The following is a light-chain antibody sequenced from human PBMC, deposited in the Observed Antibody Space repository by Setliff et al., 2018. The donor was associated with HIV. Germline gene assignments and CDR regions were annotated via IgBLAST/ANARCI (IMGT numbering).Light chain of an antibody. CDR3: QQYGSPGT. CDR2: GAS. J-gene: IGKJ1*01. Sequence: EIVLTQSPGTLSLSPGERATLSCRASQSINSGYLAWYQQKPGQAPRLLIYGASTRATDISDRFSGSGSGTDFTLTIIRLEPGDFAVYYCQQYGSPGTFGQGTKVDIK. V-gene: IGKV3-20*01. CDR1: QSINSGY.